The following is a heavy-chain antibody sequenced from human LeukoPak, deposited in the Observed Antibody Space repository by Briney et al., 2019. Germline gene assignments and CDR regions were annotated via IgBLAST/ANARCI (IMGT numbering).Heavy chain of an antibody. CDR2: IKKDGSEE. V-gene: IGHV3-7*01. CDR1: GFTLNSYL. Sequence: GGSLRLSCAASGFTLNSYLMSWVRQAPGRGLEWVANIKKDGSEESYLDSVKGRFTVSRDNAKNSLFLQMDSLRAEDTAVYYCARNQAYGFDYWGQGTLVTVSS. J-gene: IGHJ4*02. CDR3: ARNQAYGFDY. D-gene: IGHD4-17*01.